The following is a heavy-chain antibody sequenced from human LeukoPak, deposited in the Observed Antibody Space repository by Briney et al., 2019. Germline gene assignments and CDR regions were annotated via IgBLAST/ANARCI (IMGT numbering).Heavy chain of an antibody. D-gene: IGHD3-10*01. CDR3: ARGRVLLWFGELLTALYNWFDP. V-gene: IGHV4-4*07. Sequence: SETLSLTCAVSGGSISSYYWSWFRQPAGKGLEWIGRIYSSGSTNYNPSLKSRVTMSVATSKNQFSLKLTSVTAADTAVYYCARGRVLLWFGELLTALYNWFDPWGQGTLVTVSS. J-gene: IGHJ5*02. CDR1: GGSISSYY. CDR2: IYSSGST.